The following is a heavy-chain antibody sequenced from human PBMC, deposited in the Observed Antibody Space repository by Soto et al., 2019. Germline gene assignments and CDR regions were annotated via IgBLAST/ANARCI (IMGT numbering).Heavy chain of an antibody. CDR2: VFCTGFT. D-gene: IGHD1-20*01. CDR1: GGAISGSYYY. J-gene: IGHJ4*02. V-gene: IGHV4-39*01. CDR3: AASQKGYNWNYFDH. Sequence: PSETLSLTCAVSGGAISGSYYYWGWLRQSPGKGPEWIGSVFCTGFTSYTPSLESRVSVSVDTSKDQFSLKVSGVSAADTAVYYCAASQKGYNWNYFDHWGQGALVTVSS.